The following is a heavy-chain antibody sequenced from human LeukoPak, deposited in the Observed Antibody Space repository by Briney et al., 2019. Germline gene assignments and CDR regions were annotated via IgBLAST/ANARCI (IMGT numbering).Heavy chain of an antibody. D-gene: IGHD6-19*01. J-gene: IGHJ4*02. V-gene: IGHV3-48*03. CDR1: GFTFSSYE. CDR2: ISSSGSTI. CDR3: AKGDQQWLVRKVDY. Sequence: GGSLRLSCAASGFTFSSYEMNWVRQAPGKGLEWVSYISSSGSTIYYADSVKGRFTISRDNSKNTLYLQMNSLRAEDTAVYYCAKGDQQWLVRKVDYWGQGTLVTVSS.